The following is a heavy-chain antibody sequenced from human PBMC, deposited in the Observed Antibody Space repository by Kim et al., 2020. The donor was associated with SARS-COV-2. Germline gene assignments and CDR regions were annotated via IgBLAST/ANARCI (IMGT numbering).Heavy chain of an antibody. CDR2: IYYSGST. V-gene: IGHV4-39*01. CDR1: GGSISSSSYY. CDR3: ARRAQYSSSWYDY. D-gene: IGHD6-13*01. J-gene: IGHJ4*02. Sequence: SETLSLTCTVSGGSISSSSYYWGWIRQPPGKGLEWIGSIYYSGSTYYNPSLKSRVTISVDTSKNQFSLKLSSVTAADTAVYYCARRAQYSSSWYDYWGQGTLVTVSS.